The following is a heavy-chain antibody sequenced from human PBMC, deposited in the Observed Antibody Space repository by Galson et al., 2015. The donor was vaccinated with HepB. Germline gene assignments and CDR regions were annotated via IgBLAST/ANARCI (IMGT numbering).Heavy chain of an antibody. CDR2: IYHSGST. CDR3: AIDRRQGGPYYYYGMDV. CDR1: GGSISSSNW. V-gene: IGHV4-4*02. Sequence: SETLSLTCAVSGGSISSSNWWSWVRQPPGKGLEWIGEIYHSGSTNYNPSLKSRVTISVDKSKNQFSLKLSSVTAADTAVYYCAIDRRQGGPYYYYGMDVWGQGTTVTVSS. D-gene: IGHD3-9*01. J-gene: IGHJ6*02.